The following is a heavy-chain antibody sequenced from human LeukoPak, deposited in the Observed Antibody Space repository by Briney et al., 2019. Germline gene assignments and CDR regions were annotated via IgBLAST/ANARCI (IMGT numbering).Heavy chain of an antibody. Sequence: PGGSLRLSCAASGFTFSSFAMSWVRQAPGKGLEWVSAISGSGGSTYYADSVKGQFTISRDNAKNSLYLQMNSLRAGDTAVYYCARGPSCTSISCYTTGLFDYWGQGTLVTVSS. V-gene: IGHV3-23*01. CDR2: ISGSGGST. J-gene: IGHJ4*02. CDR1: GFTFSSFA. D-gene: IGHD2-2*01. CDR3: ARGPSCTSISCYTTGLFDY.